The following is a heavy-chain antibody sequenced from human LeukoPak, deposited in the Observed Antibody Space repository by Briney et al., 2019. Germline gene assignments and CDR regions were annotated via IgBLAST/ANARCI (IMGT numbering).Heavy chain of an antibody. CDR3: ARIGSAAFTDS. CDR2: ISDSGGAI. V-gene: IGHV3-23*01. D-gene: IGHD3-3*02. Sequence: PGGSLRLSCAASGFTFSTYALNWVRQAPGKGLEWVSAISDSGGAIYYADSVKGRFTMPRDNSKNSLFLQMNSLRAEDTAVYYCARIGSAAFTDSWGQGTLVTVSS. CDR1: GFTFSTYA. J-gene: IGHJ4*02.